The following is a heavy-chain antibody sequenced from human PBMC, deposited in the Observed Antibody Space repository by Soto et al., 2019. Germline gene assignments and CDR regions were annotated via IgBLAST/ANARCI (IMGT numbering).Heavy chain of an antibody. Sequence: GGSLRLSCAASGFTFSSYGMHWVRQAPGKGLVWVSRINSDGSSASYADSVKGRFTISRDNAKNTLYLQMNSLRAEDTAVYYCARDYSKRSWFDPWGQGTLVTVSS. D-gene: IGHD4-4*01. V-gene: IGHV3-74*01. CDR2: INSDGSSA. CDR1: GFTFSSYG. J-gene: IGHJ5*02. CDR3: ARDYSKRSWFDP.